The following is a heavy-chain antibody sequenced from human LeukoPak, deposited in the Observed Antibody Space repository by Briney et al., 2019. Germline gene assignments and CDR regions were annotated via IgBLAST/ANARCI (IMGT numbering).Heavy chain of an antibody. V-gene: IGHV4-38-2*02. CDR2: IYHSGST. CDR1: GYSISSGYY. CDR3: ARDASSSWNWFDP. J-gene: IGHJ5*02. Sequence: SETLSLTCTVSGYSISSGYYWGWIRQPPGKGLEWIGSIYHSGSTSYNPSLKSRVTISVDTSKNQFSLKLSSVTAADTAVYYCARDASSSWNWFDPWGQGTLVTVSS. D-gene: IGHD6-13*01.